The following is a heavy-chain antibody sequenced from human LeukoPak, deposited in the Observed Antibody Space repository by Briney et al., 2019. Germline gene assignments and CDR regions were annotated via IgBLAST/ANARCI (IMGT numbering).Heavy chain of an antibody. Sequence: PGGSLRLSCAASGFTFSSYWMDWVRQAPGKGLVWVSRIKTGGSSTSYADSVKGRFTISRDNAKNTLYMQMNSLRAEDTAVYYCARERSSGWSDYWGQGTLVTVSS. CDR1: GFTFSSYW. CDR2: IKTGGSST. D-gene: IGHD6-19*01. V-gene: IGHV3-74*01. CDR3: ARERSSGWSDY. J-gene: IGHJ4*02.